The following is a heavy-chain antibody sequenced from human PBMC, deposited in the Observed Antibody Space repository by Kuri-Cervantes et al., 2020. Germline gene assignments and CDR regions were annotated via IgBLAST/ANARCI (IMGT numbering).Heavy chain of an antibody. V-gene: IGHV3-23*01. CDR1: GFVFSDFA. Sequence: GESLKISCAVSGFVFSDFAMGWFRQTPGKRLEWVSTISSTRGNTWYADSVRGRFTISRDNSNQTLYLQMNSLRAEDTAVYYCASVASSGSYYRDAFDIWGQGTMVTVSS. CDR3: ASVASSGSYYRDAFDI. D-gene: IGHD1-26*01. CDR2: ISSTRGNT. J-gene: IGHJ3*02.